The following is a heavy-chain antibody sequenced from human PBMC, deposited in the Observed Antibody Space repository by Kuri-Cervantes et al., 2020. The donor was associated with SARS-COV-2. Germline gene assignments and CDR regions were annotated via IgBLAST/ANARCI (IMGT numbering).Heavy chain of an antibody. CDR3: TRELVVPAAIYPDAFDI. CDR1: GFTFGDYA. CDR2: IRSKAYGGTT. D-gene: IGHD2-2*02. Sequence: GGSLRLSCTASGFTFGDYAMSGVRQAPGKGLEWLGFIRSKAYGGTTEYAASVRGRFTISRDDSKSIAYLQMNSLKTEDTAVYYCTRELVVPAAIYPDAFDIWGQGTMVTVSS. V-gene: IGHV3-49*04. J-gene: IGHJ3*02.